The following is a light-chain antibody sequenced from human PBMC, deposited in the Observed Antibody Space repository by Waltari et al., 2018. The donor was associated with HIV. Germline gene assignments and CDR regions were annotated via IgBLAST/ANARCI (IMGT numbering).Light chain of an antibody. CDR2: ATS. CDR1: QNIYSY. Sequence: DLQLTQSPSLLSAPIGDRVTITCRASQNIYSYLVWYQQKPGRAPQVLIYATSTLQSGVPSRFSGSGSGTEFALTITNLQPDDFATYYCQQVNGYPLTFGGGTKVEIK. CDR3: QQVNGYPLT. V-gene: IGKV1-9*01. J-gene: IGKJ4*01.